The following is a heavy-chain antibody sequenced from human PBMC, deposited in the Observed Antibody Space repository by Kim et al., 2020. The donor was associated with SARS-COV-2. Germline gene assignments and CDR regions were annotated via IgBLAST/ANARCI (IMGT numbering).Heavy chain of an antibody. V-gene: IGHV3-72*01. CDR2: STNKADSYTT. CDR3: AKWDV. CDR1: GFIFSDHH. J-gene: IGHJ6*02. Sequence: GGSLRLSCAASGFIFSDHHLDWVRQAPGKGLEWVGRSTNKADSYTTLYAASVNGRFTISRDESKNSLYLQMNSLKTEDTAVYYCAKWDVWGQGTTVTVS.